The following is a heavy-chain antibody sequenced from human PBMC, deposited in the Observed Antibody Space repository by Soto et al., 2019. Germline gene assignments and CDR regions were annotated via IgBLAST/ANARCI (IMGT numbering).Heavy chain of an antibody. CDR2: ISYDGSNK. J-gene: IGHJ3*02. CDR1: GITFIGYG. Sequence: GGSLRLSCAASGITFIGYGMHWVRQAPGKGLEWVAVISYDGSNKYYADSVKGRFTISRDNSKNTLYLQMNSLRAEDTAVYYCAKVPSPGPHDAFDIWGQGTMVTVSS. CDR3: AKVPSPGPHDAFDI. V-gene: IGHV3-30*18.